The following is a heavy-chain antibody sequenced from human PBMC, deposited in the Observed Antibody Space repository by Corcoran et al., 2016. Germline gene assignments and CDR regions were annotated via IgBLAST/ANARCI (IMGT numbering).Heavy chain of an antibody. D-gene: IGHD3-22*01. CDR3: ARGGLQTMIAKRVPDAFDI. J-gene: IGHJ3*02. Sequence: QVQLQQWGAGLLKPSETLSLTCAVYGGSFSGYYWSWIRQPPGKGLEWIGEINHSGSTNYNPSLKSRVTISVDTSKNQFSLKLSSVTAADTAVYYCARGGLQTMIAKRVPDAFDIWCQGTMVTVSS. V-gene: IGHV4-34*01. CDR1: GGSFSGYY. CDR2: INHSGST.